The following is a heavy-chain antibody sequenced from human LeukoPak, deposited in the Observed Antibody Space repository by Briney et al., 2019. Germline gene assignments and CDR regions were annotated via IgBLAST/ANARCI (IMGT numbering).Heavy chain of an antibody. V-gene: IGHV3-30*03. J-gene: IGHJ4*02. D-gene: IGHD6-19*01. Sequence: GGSLRLSCAASGFTFSSYDMHWVRQAPGKGLEWVALISYDGGNKYYADSVKGRFTISRDNSKNTLYLQMNSLRPEDTALYYCASRSSGGWNYFDYWGQGTLVTVSS. CDR2: ISYDGGNK. CDR3: ASRSSGGWNYFDY. CDR1: GFTFSSYD.